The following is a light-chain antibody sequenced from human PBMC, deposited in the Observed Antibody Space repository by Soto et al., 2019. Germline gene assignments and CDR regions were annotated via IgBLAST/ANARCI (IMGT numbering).Light chain of an antibody. CDR2: DAS. J-gene: IGKJ5*01. CDR3: QQYFSWPPVT. CDR1: QSVADF. Sequence: EVILTQSPATLSLSPGERATLSCRASQSVADFLVWYQHKPGQAPRLIIYDASKRATGIPARFSGSGAGTDISLTISSLEPEDFAVYYCQQYFSWPPVTFGQGTRLEIK. V-gene: IGKV3-11*01.